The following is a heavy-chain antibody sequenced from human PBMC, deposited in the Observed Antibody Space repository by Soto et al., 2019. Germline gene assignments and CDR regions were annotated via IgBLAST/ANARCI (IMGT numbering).Heavy chain of an antibody. CDR1: GVSISSGGYY. CDR2: IDYSGST. Sequence: PAETLSLTCTVSGVSISSGGYYWIWIRQHPGKGREWIGYIDYSGSTYYNPTLKSRVTISVDTSKNQFSLKLSSVTAADTAVYYCARDVRCSSTSCLWDYYGMDVWGQGTTVTVSS. J-gene: IGHJ6*02. CDR3: ARDVRCSSTSCLWDYYGMDV. V-gene: IGHV4-31*03. D-gene: IGHD2-2*01.